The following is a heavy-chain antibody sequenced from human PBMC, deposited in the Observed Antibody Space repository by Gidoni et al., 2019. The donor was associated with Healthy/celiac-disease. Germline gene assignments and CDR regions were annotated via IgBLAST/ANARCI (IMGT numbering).Heavy chain of an antibody. CDR2: INHSGST. CDR1: GGSFSGYY. J-gene: IGHJ4*02. CDR3: AREGGFTYYYDSSGPGYFDY. Sequence: QVQLHPWGAGLLTPSETLSLTCAVYGGSFSGYYWSWIRQPPGKGLEWIGEINHSGSTNYNPSLKSRVMISVDTTKNQCSLKLSSVTAADTAVYYCAREGGFTYYYDSSGPGYFDYWGQGTLVTVSS. V-gene: IGHV4-34*01. D-gene: IGHD3-22*01.